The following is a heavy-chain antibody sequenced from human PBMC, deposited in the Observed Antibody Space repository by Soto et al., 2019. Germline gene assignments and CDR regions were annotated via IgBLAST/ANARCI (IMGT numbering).Heavy chain of an antibody. V-gene: IGHV1-3*01. Sequence: ASVKVSCKASGFSFIDYSILWVRQAPGQSLEWLGWINAGNGNTKYSHKFQDRVTITSDTSATTTYMELRSLRSEDTAVFYCARSATKTWIPDFWGQGTLVTVSS. D-gene: IGHD5-18*01. CDR3: ARSATKTWIPDF. CDR2: INAGNGNT. J-gene: IGHJ1*01. CDR1: GFSFIDYS.